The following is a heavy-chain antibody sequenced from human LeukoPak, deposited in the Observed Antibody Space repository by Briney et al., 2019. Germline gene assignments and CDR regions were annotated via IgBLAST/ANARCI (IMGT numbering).Heavy chain of an antibody. CDR2: ISWNSGSK. D-gene: IGHD3-9*01. V-gene: IGHV3-9*01. J-gene: IGHJ4*02. CDR3: AKDARLAVGLVTPPYYFDY. CDR1: GFTFDDYA. Sequence: GGSLRLSCAASGFTFDDYAMHWVRQAPGKGLEWVSGISWNSGSKGYANSVKGRFTISRDNAKNSLYLQMNSLRAEDTALYYCAKDARLAVGLVTPPYYFDYWGQGTLVTVSS.